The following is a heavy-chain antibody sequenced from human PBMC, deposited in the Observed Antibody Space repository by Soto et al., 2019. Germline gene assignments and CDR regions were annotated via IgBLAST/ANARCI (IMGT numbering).Heavy chain of an antibody. D-gene: IGHD3-10*01. V-gene: IGHV3-53*02. CDR1: GFSVSRNY. J-gene: IGHJ4*02. Sequence: QLVETGGGLIQPGTSLTLSCAASGFSVSRNYMTWVRQAPGKGLEWVSFVYSGGATFDADSVKGRFILSRDDSQNTMYLTMNNLRAEDTAVYYCARVPGRLWGRGTLVPVAS. CDR3: ARVPGRL. CDR2: VYSGGAT.